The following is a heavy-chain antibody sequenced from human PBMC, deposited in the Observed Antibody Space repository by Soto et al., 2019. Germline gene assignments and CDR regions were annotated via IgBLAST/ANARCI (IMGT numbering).Heavy chain of an antibody. CDR3: AKDLTRQLAYWLDP. CDR1: GWCFTGYY. J-gene: IGHJ5*02. V-gene: IGHV1-2*02. D-gene: IGHD6-6*01. CDR2: INAHSGGT. Sequence: ASVKVACKASGWCFTGYYIHWLRQAPGQGLEWMGWINAHSGGTEYAQKFQGRVTLTRDTSISTAYMTLSSLRSDDTAIYYCAKDLTRQLAYWLDPWGQGTQVTVSS.